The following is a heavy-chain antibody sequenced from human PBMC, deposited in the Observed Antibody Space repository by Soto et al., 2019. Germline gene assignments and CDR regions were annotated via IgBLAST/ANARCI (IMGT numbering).Heavy chain of an antibody. CDR2: IKSDGSGT. CDR1: GFTFSSYW. CDR3: ASGDGDYYDGNGYLGRH. V-gene: IGHV3-74*01. J-gene: IGHJ4*02. D-gene: IGHD3-22*01. Sequence: EVQLVESGGGLVQPGGSLRLSCAASGFTFSSYWMHWVRQAPGKGLVWVSRIKSDGSGTYYADSVKGRLTISRDNAKNTLYLQMNSLRVEDTAVYYCASGDGDYYDGNGYLGRHWGQGTLVTVSS.